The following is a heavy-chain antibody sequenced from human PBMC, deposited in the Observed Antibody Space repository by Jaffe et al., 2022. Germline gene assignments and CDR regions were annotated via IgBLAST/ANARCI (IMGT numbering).Heavy chain of an antibody. CDR2: IYHSGST. V-gene: IGHV4-38-2*01. CDR1: GYSISSGYY. D-gene: IGHD1-26*01. CDR3: ARQGRVSGSYSWFDP. Sequence: QVQLQESGPGLVKPSETLSLTCAVSGYSISSGYYWGWIRQPPGKGLEWIGSIYHSGSTYYNPSLKSRVTISVDTSKNQFSLKLSSVTAADTAVYYCARQGRVSGSYSWFDPWGQGTLVTVSS. J-gene: IGHJ5*02.